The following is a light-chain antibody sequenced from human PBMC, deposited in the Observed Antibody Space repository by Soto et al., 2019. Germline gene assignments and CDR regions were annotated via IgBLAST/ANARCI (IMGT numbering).Light chain of an antibody. V-gene: IGLV2-8*01. J-gene: IGLJ1*01. CDR1: SSDVGGYNY. CDR2: EDS. CDR3: SSYAGSNNSYV. Sequence: QSVLTQPPSASGSPGQSVTISCTGTSSDVGGYNYVSWYQQHPGKAPKLMIYEDSKRPSGVPDRFSGSNSGNTASLTFFGLQAEDEADYYCSSYAGSNNSYVFGTGTKVTVL.